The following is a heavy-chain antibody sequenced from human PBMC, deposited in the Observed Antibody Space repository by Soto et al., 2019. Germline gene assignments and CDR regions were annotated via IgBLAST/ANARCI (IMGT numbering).Heavy chain of an antibody. CDR2: IYYSGST. D-gene: IGHD6-13*01. CDR3: ARQIEQPWFDP. J-gene: IGHJ5*02. V-gene: IGHV4-39*01. CDR1: GGSISSSSYY. Sequence: SETLSLTCTVSGGSISSSSYYWGWIRQPPGKGLEWIGSIYYSGSTYYNPSLKSRVTISVDTSKNQFSLKLSSVTAADTAVYYCARQIEQPWFDPWGQGTLVTVSS.